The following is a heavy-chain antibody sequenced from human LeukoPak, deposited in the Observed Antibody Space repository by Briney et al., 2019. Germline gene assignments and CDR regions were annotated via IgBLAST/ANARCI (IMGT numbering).Heavy chain of an antibody. D-gene: IGHD3-22*01. CDR1: GGTFSSYT. V-gene: IGHV1-69*02. Sequence: SVKVSCKSSGGTFSSYTISWVRQAPGQGLEWMGRIIPILGIANYAQKFQGRVTITADKSTSTAYMELSSLRSEDTAVYYCARGGRPYDSSGLYYFDYWGQGTLVTVPS. J-gene: IGHJ4*02. CDR3: ARGGRPYDSSGLYYFDY. CDR2: IIPILGIA.